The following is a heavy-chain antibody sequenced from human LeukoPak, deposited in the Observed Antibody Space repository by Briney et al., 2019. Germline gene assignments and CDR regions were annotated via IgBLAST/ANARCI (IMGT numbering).Heavy chain of an antibody. J-gene: IGHJ5*02. D-gene: IGHD1-26*01. CDR3: ARDLVGATAS. Sequence: GGSLRLSCAASGFTFSTYSINWVRQAPGKGLEWVSYISGSSTSIYYADSVKGRFTISRDNAKNSLYLQMNSLRDEDTAVYYCARDLVGATASWGQGTLVTVSS. CDR2: ISGSSTSI. V-gene: IGHV3-48*02. CDR1: GFTFSTYS.